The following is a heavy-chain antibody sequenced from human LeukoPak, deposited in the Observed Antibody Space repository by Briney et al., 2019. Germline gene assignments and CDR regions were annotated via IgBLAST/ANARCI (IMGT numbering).Heavy chain of an antibody. CDR3: AGDHYYFRSSGYLSFLKRGDYFDY. Sequence: GGSLRLSCTTSGFTFTDYWMTWVRQAPGKGLEWVANINQDGSKKFYVDSVKGRFTISRDNAKNALYLQMNSLRAEDTAVYYCAGDHYYFRSSGYLSFLKRGDYFDYWGQGTLVTVSS. D-gene: IGHD3-22*01. V-gene: IGHV3-7*01. CDR1: GFTFTDYW. J-gene: IGHJ4*02. CDR2: INQDGSKK.